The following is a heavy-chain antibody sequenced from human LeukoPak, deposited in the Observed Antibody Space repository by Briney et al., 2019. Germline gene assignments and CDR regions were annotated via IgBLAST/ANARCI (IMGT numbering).Heavy chain of an antibody. J-gene: IGHJ4*02. D-gene: IGHD3-10*01. CDR3: ATDSYVSGSYYRLFY. CDR1: GFTFGTYW. V-gene: IGHV3-74*01. CDR2: INSDGGTT. Sequence: GGSLRLSCAASGFTFGTYWMRWVRQAPGKGLVWVSGINSDGGTTTYADSVKGRFTISRDNAKNTLYLQMNNLRAEDTAIYYCATDSYVSGSYYRLFYWGQGTLVTVSS.